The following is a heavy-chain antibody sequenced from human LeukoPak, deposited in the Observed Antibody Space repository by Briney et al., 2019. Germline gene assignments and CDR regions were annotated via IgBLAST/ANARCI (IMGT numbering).Heavy chain of an antibody. CDR2: INPSGGST. CDR1: GYTFTSYY. J-gene: IGHJ4*02. Sequence: ASVKVSCKASGYTFTSYYMHWVRQAPGQGLEWMGIINPSGGSTSYAQKLQGRVTMTRDTSTSTVYMELSSLRSEDTAVYYCARTRGYSSGWYRGFDYWGQGTLVTVSS. CDR3: ARTRGYSSGWYRGFDY. V-gene: IGHV1-46*01. D-gene: IGHD6-19*01.